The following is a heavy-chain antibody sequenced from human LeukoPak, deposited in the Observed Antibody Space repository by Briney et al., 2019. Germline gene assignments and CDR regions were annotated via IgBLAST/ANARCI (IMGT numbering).Heavy chain of an antibody. CDR2: IWYDGSNK. CDR3: AREPVRYCSSTSCYVQGDDAFDI. D-gene: IGHD2-2*01. CDR1: GFTFSSYG. Sequence: GGSLRLSCAASGFTFSSYGMHWVRQAPGKGLKWVAVIWYDGSNKYYADSVKGRFTISRDNSKNTLYLQMNSLRAEDTAVYYCAREPVRYCSSTSCYVQGDDAFDIWGQGTMVTVSS. V-gene: IGHV3-33*01. J-gene: IGHJ3*02.